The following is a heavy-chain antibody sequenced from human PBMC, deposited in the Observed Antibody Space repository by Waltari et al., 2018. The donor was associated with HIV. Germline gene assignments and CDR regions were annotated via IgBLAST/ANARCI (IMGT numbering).Heavy chain of an antibody. Sequence: QVQLLQSGAEVKKPGASVKVSCKASGYTFTDYYMHWVRQAPGQGHEWMGWINPNTGDTNNAKKFQGRVTMTSDTSITTAYMELSRLRSDETAVYFCAREYDSNGMYYLDYWGQGTLVTVSS. CDR1: GYTFTDYY. J-gene: IGHJ4*02. CDR2: INPNTGDT. D-gene: IGHD3-22*01. V-gene: IGHV1-2*02. CDR3: AREYDSNGMYYLDY.